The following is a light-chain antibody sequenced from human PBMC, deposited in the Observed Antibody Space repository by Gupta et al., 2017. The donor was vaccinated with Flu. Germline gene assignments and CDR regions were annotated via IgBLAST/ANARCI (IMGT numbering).Light chain of an antibody. V-gene: IGKV1-17*01. CDR1: QGIRDD. CDR2: AGS. CDR3: RHQNSSPWT. Sequence: DIQMTQSPSSLSASVGDRVTITCRASQGIRDDLGWYQQKPGKAPKRLIYAGSRVKSGVPSRFSGSGSGTEFTLTISSRQPEDFATYYCRHQNSSPWTFGQGTKVEIK. J-gene: IGKJ1*01.